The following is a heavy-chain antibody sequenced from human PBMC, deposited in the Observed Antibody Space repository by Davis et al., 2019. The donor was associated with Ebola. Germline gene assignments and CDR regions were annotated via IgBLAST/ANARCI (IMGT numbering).Heavy chain of an antibody. J-gene: IGHJ4*02. Sequence: GSLRLSCTVSGGSISSYYWSWIRQPPGKGLEWIGYIYYSGSTNYNPSLKSRVTISVDTSKNQFSLKLSSVTAADTAVYYCARLDTAMVYNYWGQGTLVTVSS. CDR1: GGSISSYY. CDR3: ARLDTAMVYNY. D-gene: IGHD5-18*01. V-gene: IGHV4-59*08. CDR2: IYYSGST.